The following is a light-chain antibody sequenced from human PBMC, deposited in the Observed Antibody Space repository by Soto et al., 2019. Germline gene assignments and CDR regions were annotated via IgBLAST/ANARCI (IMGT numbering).Light chain of an antibody. CDR3: QQYNNWWT. Sequence: RVMTQSPDTLSVSPGERATLSCRASETVRSNLAWYQQKPGQAPRLLIYAASTRATGIPARFIGNGSGTEFTLTISSLQSEDFAVYYCQQYNNWWTLGQGTKV. J-gene: IGKJ1*01. CDR2: AAS. V-gene: IGKV3D-15*01. CDR1: ETVRSN.